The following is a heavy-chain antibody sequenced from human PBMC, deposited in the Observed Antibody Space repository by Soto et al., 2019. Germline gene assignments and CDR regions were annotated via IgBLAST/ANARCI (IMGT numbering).Heavy chain of an antibody. CDR2: IGTAGDT. D-gene: IGHD3-16*01. V-gene: IGHV3-13*01. J-gene: IGHJ6*02. CDR3: ARDGGRGPYYYYGMDV. CDR1: GYTFSIYD. Sequence: LRLSCAASGYTFSIYDMHWVRQATGKGLEWVSAIGTAGDTYYPGSVKGRFTISRENAKNSLYLQMNSLRAGDTAVYYCARDGGRGPYYYYGMDVWGQGTTVTVSS.